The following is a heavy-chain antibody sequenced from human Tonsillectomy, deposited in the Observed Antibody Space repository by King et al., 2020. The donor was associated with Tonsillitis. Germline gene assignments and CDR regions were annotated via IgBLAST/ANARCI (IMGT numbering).Heavy chain of an antibody. V-gene: IGHV3-21*01. D-gene: IGHD3-10*01. CDR2: ISSSSEFI. CDR1: GFTFSSFT. CDR3: AKTPGSYDYSFDK. J-gene: IGHJ4*02. Sequence: VQLVESGGGLVKPGGSLRLSCAASGFTFSSFTMNWVRQAPGRGLEWVSSISSSSEFIYYADSLKGRFTISRDNAKNSLYLQMNSLRAEDTAVYFCAKTPGSYDYSFDKWGQGPLVTVSS.